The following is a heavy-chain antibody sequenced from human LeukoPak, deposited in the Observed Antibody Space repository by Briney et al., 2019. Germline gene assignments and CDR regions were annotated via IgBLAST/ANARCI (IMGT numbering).Heavy chain of an antibody. J-gene: IGHJ4*02. CDR3: LLLVLGH. CDR2: ISGDGGHT. Sequence: GGSLRLSCAASGFTFDDYAMHWVRQAPGKGLEWVSLISGDGGHTYYADSVKGRFTISRDNSKNSLYLQMNSLRTEDTALYYCLLLVLGHWGQGTLVTVSS. CDR1: GFTFDDYA. D-gene: IGHD3-9*01. V-gene: IGHV3-43*02.